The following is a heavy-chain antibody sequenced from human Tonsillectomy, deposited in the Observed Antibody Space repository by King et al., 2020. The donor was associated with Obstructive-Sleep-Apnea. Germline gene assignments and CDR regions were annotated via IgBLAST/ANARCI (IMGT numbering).Heavy chain of an antibody. CDR3: TRDRGDIVVVTAH. D-gene: IGHD2-21*02. V-gene: IGHV3-49*03. Sequence: VQLVESGGGLVQPGRSLRLSCTASGFTFGDYAMSWFRQAPGKGLEWVGFIRSKAYGGTTEYAASVKGRFTISRDDSKSIAYLQMNSLKTEDTAVYYCTRDRGDIVVVTAHWGHGTLVTVSS. J-gene: IGHJ4*01. CDR2: IRSKAYGGTT. CDR1: GFTFGDYA.